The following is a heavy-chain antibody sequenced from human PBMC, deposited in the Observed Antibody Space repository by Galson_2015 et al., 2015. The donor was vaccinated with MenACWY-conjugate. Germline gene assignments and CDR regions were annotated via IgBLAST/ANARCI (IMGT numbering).Heavy chain of an antibody. D-gene: IGHD1-26*01. J-gene: IGHJ4*02. CDR1: GGSISSSSYY. V-gene: IGHV4-39*01. CDR3: ARGDNSGSYVDY. Sequence: ETLSLTCTVSGGSISSSSYYWGWIRQPPGKGLEWIGSIYYSGSTYYNPSLKSRVTISVDTSKNQFSLKLSSVTAADTAVYYCARGDNSGSYVDYWGQGTLVTVSS. CDR2: IYYSGST.